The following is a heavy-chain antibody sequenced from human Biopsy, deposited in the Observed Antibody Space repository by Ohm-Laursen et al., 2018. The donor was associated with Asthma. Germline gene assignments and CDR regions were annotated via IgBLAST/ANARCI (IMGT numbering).Heavy chain of an antibody. J-gene: IGHJ4*02. D-gene: IGHD2-15*01. CDR3: ARDVDLRSVY. CDR2: IKEDGSEK. CDR1: VFTFSTSC. Sequence: GSLSLSFTASVFTFSTSCMTWVRQAPGKGLEWVANIKEDGSEKNYVDSVKGRFTISRDNGKNSLYLQMNSLRAEDTAVYYCARDVDLRSVYWGQGTLVTVSS. V-gene: IGHV3-7*05.